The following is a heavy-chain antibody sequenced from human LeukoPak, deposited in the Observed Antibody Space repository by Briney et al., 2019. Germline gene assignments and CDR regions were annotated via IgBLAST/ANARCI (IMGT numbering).Heavy chain of an antibody. V-gene: IGHV5-51*01. J-gene: IGHJ4*02. CDR2: IYPGDSDT. CDR1: GYSFTSYW. CDR3: ARHAYCGGDCYDFDY. Sequence: GESLKISCKGSGYSFTSYWIGWVRQMPGKGLEWMGIIYPGDSDTRYSPSFQGQVTISADKSISTAYLQWSSLKASDTAMYYCARHAYCGGDCYDFDYWGQGTLVTVSS. D-gene: IGHD2-21*02.